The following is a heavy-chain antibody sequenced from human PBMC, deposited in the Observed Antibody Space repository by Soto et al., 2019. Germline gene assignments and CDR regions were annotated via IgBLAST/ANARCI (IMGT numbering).Heavy chain of an antibody. J-gene: IGHJ3*02. Sequence: EVQLLESGGGLVQPGGSLRLSCAPSGFTFTTYAMSWVRQAPGKGLEWVSSISSGGDTYYAASVKGRFTISRDSSKNTLYLQMNDLRAEDTATYYCAKDYCSGYYAFDIWGRGTMVTVSS. CDR1: GFTFTTYA. D-gene: IGHD3-22*01. V-gene: IGHV3-23*01. CDR2: ISSGGDT. CDR3: AKDYCSGYYAFDI.